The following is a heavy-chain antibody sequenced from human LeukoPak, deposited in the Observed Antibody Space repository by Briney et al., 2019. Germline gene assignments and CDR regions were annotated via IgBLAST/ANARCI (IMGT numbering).Heavy chain of an antibody. Sequence: GGSLRLSCAASGFTFSSYAMSWVRQAPGKGLEWVSAISGSGGSTYYADSVKGRLTISRDNSKNTLYLQMNSLRAEDTAVYYCAKVRDLTVTIDYWGQGTLVTVSS. V-gene: IGHV3-23*01. CDR3: AKVRDLTVTIDY. CDR1: GFTFSSYA. J-gene: IGHJ4*02. D-gene: IGHD4-17*01. CDR2: ISGSGGST.